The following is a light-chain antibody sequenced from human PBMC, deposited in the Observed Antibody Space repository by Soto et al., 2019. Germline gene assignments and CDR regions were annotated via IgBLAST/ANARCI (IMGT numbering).Light chain of an antibody. CDR2: KTS. CDR3: QQYRRFSWT. J-gene: IGKJ1*01. V-gene: IGKV1-5*03. Sequence: DIQMTQSPSTLSASVGDRVTITCRASQSIDKWLAWYQQKPGKAPKLLIYKTSILQSGVPSRFSGSGSGTEFTLTISSLQPADVGSYFCQQYRRFSWTFGQGTKVEMK. CDR1: QSIDKW.